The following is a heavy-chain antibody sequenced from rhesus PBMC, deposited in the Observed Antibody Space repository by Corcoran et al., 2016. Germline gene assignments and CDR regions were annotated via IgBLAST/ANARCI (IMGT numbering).Heavy chain of an antibody. J-gene: IGHJ5-2*02. Sequence: QVQLQESGPGLVKPSETLSLTCAVSGGSISGYYWTWIRQPPGKGLEWIGEVNAKNGNTNYNPSLKRRVTMSKDASKNQWALKLSSGTAADTAVYYCARSAAGMDVWGRGVLVTVSS. D-gene: IGHD6-25*01. V-gene: IGHV4-80*01. CDR1: GGSISGYY. CDR3: ARSAAGMDV. CDR2: VNAKNGNT.